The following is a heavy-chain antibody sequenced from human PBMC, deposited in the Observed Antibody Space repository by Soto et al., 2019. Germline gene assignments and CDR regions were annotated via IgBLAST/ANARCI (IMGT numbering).Heavy chain of an antibody. D-gene: IGHD1-26*01. V-gene: IGHV1-69*02. CDR3: ARPPGGHDSGGNYMDV. CDR1: GGSLSSYP. CDR2: IIPIVGLT. Sequence: QVQLVQSGSEVKNPGSSVKVSCRASGGSLSSYPITWVRQAPGQGLEWMGRIIPIVGLTNYAQKFQGSVTNTADKSTPTANLELSSLRSDDAADYYCARPPGGHDSGGNYMDVWGKGTKVIVAS. J-gene: IGHJ6*03.